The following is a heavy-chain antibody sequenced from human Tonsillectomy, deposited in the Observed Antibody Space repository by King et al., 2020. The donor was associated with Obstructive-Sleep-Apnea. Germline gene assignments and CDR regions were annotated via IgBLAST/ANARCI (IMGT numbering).Heavy chain of an antibody. D-gene: IGHD3-22*01. J-gene: IGHJ4*02. V-gene: IGHV4-30-4*01. CDR1: CGSISSGDYY. CDR2: IYYSGST. CDR3: ARAVKTYYYDSSGLDY. Sequence: QLQESGPGLVKPSQTLSLICTVSCGSISSGDYYWSWIRQPPGKGLEWIGYIYYSGSTYYNPSLKSRVTISIDTSKNQFSLKLSSVTAADTAVYFCARAVKTYYYDSSGLDYWGQGTLVTVSS.